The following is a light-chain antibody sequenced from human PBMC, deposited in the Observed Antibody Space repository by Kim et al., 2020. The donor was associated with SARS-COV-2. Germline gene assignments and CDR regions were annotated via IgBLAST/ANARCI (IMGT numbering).Light chain of an antibody. CDR2: KNN. Sequence: QSVLSQPPSASGPLGQWVTISCSGSSSNIGSHYVYWFQQLPGTAPALLIYKNNQRPSGVPDRFSGSKSGTSASLAISGLRSEDEADYYCAAWDDSLNVVFGGGTQLTVL. J-gene: IGLJ2*01. CDR3: AAWDDSLNVV. CDR1: SSNIGSHY. V-gene: IGLV1-47*01.